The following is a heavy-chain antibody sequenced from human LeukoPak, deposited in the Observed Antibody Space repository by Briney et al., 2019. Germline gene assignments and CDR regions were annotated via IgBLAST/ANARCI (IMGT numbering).Heavy chain of an antibody. D-gene: IGHD2-15*01. J-gene: IGHJ4*02. Sequence: GGSLRLSCAASGFTFSSYAMSWARQAPGKGLEWVSAISGSGSTYYADSVKGRFTISRDNSKNTLYLQMNSLRAEDTAVYYCAKDLGYCSGGSCYNSFDYWGQGTLVTVSS. CDR2: ISGSGST. CDR3: AKDLGYCSGGSCYNSFDY. CDR1: GFTFSSYA. V-gene: IGHV3-23*01.